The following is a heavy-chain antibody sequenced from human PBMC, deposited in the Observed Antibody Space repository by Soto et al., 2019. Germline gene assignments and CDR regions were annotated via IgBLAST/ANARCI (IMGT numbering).Heavy chain of an antibody. CDR3: ARYEFDDLPGNYYYGMDF. CDR1: GYSFTSYW. V-gene: IGHV5-51*01. J-gene: IGHJ6*02. CDR2: IYPGDSDT. D-gene: IGHD3-10*01. Sequence: GESLKISCKGSGYSFTSYWIGWVRQMPGKGLEWMGIIYPGDSDTRYSPSFQGQVTISADKSISTAYLQWSSLKASDTAMYYCARYEFDDLPGNYYYGMDFWGQVTTVTFSS.